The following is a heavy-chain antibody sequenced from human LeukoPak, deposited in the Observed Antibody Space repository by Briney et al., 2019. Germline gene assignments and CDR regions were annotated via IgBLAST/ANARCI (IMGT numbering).Heavy chain of an antibody. J-gene: IGHJ4*02. CDR2: NSSGSSTI. V-gene: IGHV3-48*01. CDR3: AALASFDY. CDR1: GLTFSGYT. D-gene: IGHD6-13*01. Sequence: GGSLRLFCAASGLTFSGYTVKWVRQAPGEGREWVSYNSSGSSTIHYAASVRGRFTISREKGKNALYPENNSLRGEYTAVYCCAALASFDYWGQGSLVTVSS.